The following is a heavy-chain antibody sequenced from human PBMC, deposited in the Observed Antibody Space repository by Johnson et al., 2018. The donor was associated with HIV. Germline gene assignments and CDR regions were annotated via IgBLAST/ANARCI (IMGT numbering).Heavy chain of an antibody. CDR1: GFTFSSYA. J-gene: IGHJ3*02. Sequence: VQLVESGGGLVQPGGSLRLSCAASGFTFSSYAMSWVRQAPGKGLEWVSAISGSGGSTYYADSVKGRFTISRDNSKSTLYLQMNSLRAEDTAVDYCARGGGFYYYDSSGYYRRVGAFDIWGQGTMVTVSS. D-gene: IGHD3-22*01. V-gene: IGHV3-23*04. CDR2: ISGSGGST. CDR3: ARGGGFYYYDSSGYYRRVGAFDI.